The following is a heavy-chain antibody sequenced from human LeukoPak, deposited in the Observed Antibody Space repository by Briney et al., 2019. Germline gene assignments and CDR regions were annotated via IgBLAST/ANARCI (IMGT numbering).Heavy chain of an antibody. CDR3: ARTAATTYSFDY. J-gene: IGHJ4*02. CDR1: GYNFTNYW. CDR2: IYPGDSDT. V-gene: IGHV5-51*01. D-gene: IGHD2-15*01. Sequence: GASLQISCKGSGYNFTNYWIDWVRQLPGKGLEWMGLIYPGDSDTRYSPSFQGQVTLSADKSISTAYLQWSSLKASDTAMYYCARTAATTYSFDYWGQGTLVTVFS.